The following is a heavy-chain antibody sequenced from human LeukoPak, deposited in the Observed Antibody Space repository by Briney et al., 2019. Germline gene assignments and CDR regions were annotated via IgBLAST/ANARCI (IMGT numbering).Heavy chain of an antibody. J-gene: IGHJ4*02. CDR3: ASWDYYDSSGYYPSDY. CDR1: GFTFSSYA. CDR2: ISYDGSNK. Sequence: PGGSLRLSCAASGFTFSSYAMHWVRQAPGKGLEWVAVISYDGSNKYYADSVKGRFTISRDNAKNSLYLQMNSLRAEDTAVYYCASWDYYDSSGYYPSDYWGQGTLVTVSS. V-gene: IGHV3-30-3*01. D-gene: IGHD3-22*01.